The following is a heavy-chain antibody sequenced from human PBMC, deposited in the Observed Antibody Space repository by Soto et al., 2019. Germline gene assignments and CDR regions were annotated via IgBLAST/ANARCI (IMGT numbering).Heavy chain of an antibody. CDR3: ARNGEPRHSYAMYV. CDR2: ISNNNNYA. CDR1: GFTFSDHY. J-gene: IGHJ6*01. Sequence: QVQLVESGGGLGKAGGSLRLSCAASGFTFSDHYMTWIRQAQGKGLEWVSYISNNNNYAYYADFVKGRFTISRDNAKNSLYLKTYILRDEDTAIYYCARNGEPRHSYAMYVW. V-gene: IGHV3-11*06. D-gene: IGHD3-10*01.